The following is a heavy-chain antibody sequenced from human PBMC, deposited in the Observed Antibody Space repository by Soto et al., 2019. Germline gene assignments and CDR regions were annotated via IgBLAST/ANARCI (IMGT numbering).Heavy chain of an antibody. V-gene: IGHV4-4*02. CDR1: GGSISSTNW. Sequence: QVQLQESGPGLVKPSGTLSLTCAVSGGSISSTNWWSWIRQSPGKGLEWIGEIYHSGSTNYNPSLRVRPTISVDKSNNQVSLKIRSVSAADTAMYYCATLPPRIELAVLPIPTWGQGTLVTVTS. CDR3: ATLPPRIELAVLPIPT. D-gene: IGHD2-2*02. J-gene: IGHJ4*02. CDR2: IYHSGST.